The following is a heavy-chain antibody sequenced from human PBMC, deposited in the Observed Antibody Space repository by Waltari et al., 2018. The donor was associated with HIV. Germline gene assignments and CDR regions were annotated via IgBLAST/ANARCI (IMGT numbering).Heavy chain of an antibody. CDR2: IWFDSSNK. D-gene: IGHD1-1*01. V-gene: IGHV3-33*08. CDR1: GFDFSNFG. J-gene: IGHJ4*02. Sequence: ASGFDFSNFGMHWVRQAPGKGLEWVGVIWFDSSNKYYGDFVKGRFTISRDNSKNTVYLQMNSLRGEDTAVYYCARLTREGYNGGFDYWGQGTLVTVSS. CDR3: ARLTREGYNGGFDY.